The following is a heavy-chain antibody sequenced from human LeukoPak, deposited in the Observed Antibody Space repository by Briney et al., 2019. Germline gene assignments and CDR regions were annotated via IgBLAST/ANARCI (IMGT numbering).Heavy chain of an antibody. CDR2: IYYSGST. CDR1: GGSISSYY. D-gene: IGHD5-12*01. CDR3: ARATISFAPYYYYYYMDV. Sequence: PSETLSLTCTVSGGSISSYYWSWIRQPPGKGLEWIGYIYYSGSTNYNPSLKSRVTISVDTSKNQFSLKLSSATAADTAVYYCARATISFAPYYYYYYMDVWGKGTTVTVSS. J-gene: IGHJ6*03. V-gene: IGHV4-59*01.